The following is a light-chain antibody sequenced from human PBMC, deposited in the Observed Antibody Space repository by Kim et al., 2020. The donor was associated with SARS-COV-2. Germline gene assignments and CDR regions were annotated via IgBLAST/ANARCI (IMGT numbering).Light chain of an antibody. V-gene: IGLV2-14*03. J-gene: IGLJ2*01. CDR1: SGDVGAYNY. Sequence: GQSINISCTGTSGDVGAYNYVSWYQQQPGKAPKLIIYDVTDRPSGVSNRFSGSKSGNTASLTISGLQADDEADYYCSSYTRSNTRIFGGGTQLTVL. CDR3: SSYTRSNTRI. CDR2: DVT.